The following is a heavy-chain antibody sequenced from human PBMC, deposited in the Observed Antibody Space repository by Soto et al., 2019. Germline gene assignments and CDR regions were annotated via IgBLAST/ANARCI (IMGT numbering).Heavy chain of an antibody. J-gene: IGHJ5*02. V-gene: IGHV4-39*01. D-gene: IGHD5-12*01. CDR3: ARQNYRWLQLIDWFDP. Sequence: SSETLSLTCTVSGGSISSSSYYWGWIRQPPGKGLEWIGSIYYSGSTYYNPSLKSRVTISVDTSKNQFSLKLSSVTAADTAVYYCARQNYRWLQLIDWFDPWGQGTLVTVSS. CDR1: GGSISSSSYY. CDR2: IYYSGST.